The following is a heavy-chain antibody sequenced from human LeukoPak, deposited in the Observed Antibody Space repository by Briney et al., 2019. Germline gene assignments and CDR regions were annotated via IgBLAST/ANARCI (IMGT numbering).Heavy chain of an antibody. CDR3: AKDSSSWYAFDY. CDR2: IWYDGSNK. V-gene: IGHV3-33*06. CDR1: GFTFSSYG. J-gene: IGHJ4*02. Sequence: PGGSLRLSCAASGFTFSSYGMHWVRQAPGKGLEWVAVIWYDGSNKYYADSVKGRFTISRDNSKNTLYLQVNSLRAEDTAVYYCAKDSSSWYAFDYWGQGTLVTVSS. D-gene: IGHD6-13*01.